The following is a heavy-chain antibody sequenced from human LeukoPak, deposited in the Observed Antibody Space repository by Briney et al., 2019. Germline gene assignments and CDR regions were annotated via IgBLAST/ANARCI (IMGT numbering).Heavy chain of an antibody. J-gene: IGHJ4*02. CDR2: INPNSGGT. Sequence: GSVTVSCKASGYTFTGYYMHWVRQAPGQGLEWMGWINPNSGGTNYAQKFQGRVTMTRDTSISTAYMELSRLRSDDTAVYYCARDLGGEGFDYWGQGTLVTVSS. CDR3: ARDLGGEGFDY. CDR1: GYTFTGYY. V-gene: IGHV1-2*02. D-gene: IGHD3-16*01.